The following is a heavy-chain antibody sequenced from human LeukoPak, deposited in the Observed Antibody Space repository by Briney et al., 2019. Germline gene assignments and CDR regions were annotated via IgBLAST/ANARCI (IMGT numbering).Heavy chain of an antibody. D-gene: IGHD6-19*01. CDR1: GLTLSSNY. CDR3: ARVRYSSGWSRKGDAFDI. V-gene: IGHV3-53*01. J-gene: IGHJ3*02. CDR2: IYSGGST. Sequence: PGGSLRLFCAASGLTLSSNYMSWVRHAPGKGLEGGSVIYSGGSTYFRDYVKGRFTIYRDNSKNTLYLQMNTLRAEDTAVYYCARVRYSSGWSRKGDAFDIWGQGTMVTVSS.